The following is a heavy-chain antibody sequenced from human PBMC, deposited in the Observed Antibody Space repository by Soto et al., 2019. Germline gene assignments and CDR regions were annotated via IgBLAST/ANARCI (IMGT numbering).Heavy chain of an antibody. Sequence: GGSLRLSCVAAGFTFSGSDINWVRQASGKGLEWVGRIRSKGDNYATAYAASVKGRFTASRDDSKNTAYLQMNSLKIEDTAVYFCNRDTKIVVWASFDPWGQGTLVTVSS. V-gene: IGHV3-73*01. CDR1: GFTFSGSD. D-gene: IGHD3-22*01. CDR2: IRSKGDNYAT. J-gene: IGHJ5*02. CDR3: NRDTKIVVWASFDP.